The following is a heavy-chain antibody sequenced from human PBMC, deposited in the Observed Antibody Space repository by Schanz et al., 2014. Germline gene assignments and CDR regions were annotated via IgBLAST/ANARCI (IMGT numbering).Heavy chain of an antibody. CDR1: GFKFSIYA. V-gene: IGHV3-30*04. J-gene: IGHJ6*02. CDR2: ISYDGRSK. CDR3: ARPLGPNYYYYGLDV. Sequence: QVQVVESGGGVVQPGRSLRLSCAASGFKFSIYAMHWVRQAPGKGLEWVAVISYDGRSKDYADSVKGRFTISRDNSKNTLYLQMNSLRAEDTAVYYCARPLGPNYYYYGLDVWGQGTTVTVSS.